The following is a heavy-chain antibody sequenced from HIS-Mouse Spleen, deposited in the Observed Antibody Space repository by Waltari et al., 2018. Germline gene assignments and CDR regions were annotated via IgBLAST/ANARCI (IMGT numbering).Heavy chain of an antibody. CDR3: AREALVDTYFDY. Sequence: EVQLVESGGGLVQPGGSLRLSCAASGFTVSSNSLSWVRPAPGKGLEWVSVIYSGGSTYYADSVKGRFTISRDNSKNTLYLQMNSLRAEDTAVYYCAREALVDTYFDYWGQGTLVTVSS. J-gene: IGHJ4*02. CDR2: IYSGGST. V-gene: IGHV3-66*01. CDR1: GFTVSSNS. D-gene: IGHD5-18*01.